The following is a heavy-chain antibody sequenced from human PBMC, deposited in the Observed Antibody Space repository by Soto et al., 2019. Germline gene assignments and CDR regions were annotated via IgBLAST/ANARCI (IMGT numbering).Heavy chain of an antibody. D-gene: IGHD2-2*01. CDR2: ISYDGSNK. CDR1: GFTFSSYA. Sequence: GGSLRLSCAASGFTFSSYAMHWVRQAPGKGLEWVAVISYDGSNKYYADSVKGRFTISRDNSKNTLYLQMNSLRAEDTVVYYCARDPSSTSHYYYGMDVWGQGTTVTVSS. V-gene: IGHV3-30-3*01. J-gene: IGHJ6*02. CDR3: ARDPSSTSHYYYGMDV.